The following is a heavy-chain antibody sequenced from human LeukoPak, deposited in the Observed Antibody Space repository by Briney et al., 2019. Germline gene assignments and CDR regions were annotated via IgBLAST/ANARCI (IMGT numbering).Heavy chain of an antibody. V-gene: IGHV3-48*01. CDR3: ARRAGGYSHPYDY. Sequence: PGGSLRLSCAASGFTFSSYSMNWVRQAPGKGLEWVSYITFSSSIIYYADSVRGRFTISRDISKNTLYLQMSSLRAEDTAVYYCARRAGGYSHPYDYWGQGVLVTVSS. CDR2: ITFSSSII. D-gene: IGHD4-23*01. CDR1: GFTFSSYS. J-gene: IGHJ4*02.